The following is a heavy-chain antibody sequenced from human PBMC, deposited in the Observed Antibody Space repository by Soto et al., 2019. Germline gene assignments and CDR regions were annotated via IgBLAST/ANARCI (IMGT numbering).Heavy chain of an antibody. J-gene: IGHJ4*02. Sequence: EVQLVESGGGLVQPGGSLRLSCAASGFTFSSYWMSWVRQAPGKGLEWVANIKQDGSEKYYVDSVKGRFTISSDNAKNSLYLQMNSLRAEDTAVYYCARDHGYSSSSGFDYWGQGTLVTVSS. CDR2: IKQDGSEK. CDR1: GFTFSSYW. CDR3: ARDHGYSSSSGFDY. D-gene: IGHD6-6*01. V-gene: IGHV3-7*01.